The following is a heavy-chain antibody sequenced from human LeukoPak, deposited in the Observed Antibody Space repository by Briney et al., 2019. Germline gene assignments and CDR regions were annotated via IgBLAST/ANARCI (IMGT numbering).Heavy chain of an antibody. CDR1: GYSFTSYG. D-gene: IGHD6-13*01. CDR2: INTNTGNP. V-gene: IGHV7-4-1*02. Sequence: ASVKVSCKASGYSFTSYGISWVRQAPGQGLEWMGWINTNTGNPTYAQGFTGRFVFSLDTSVSTAYLQISSLKAEDTAVYYCARNRQAAAGINWFDPWGQGTLVTVSS. CDR3: ARNRQAAAGINWFDP. J-gene: IGHJ5*02.